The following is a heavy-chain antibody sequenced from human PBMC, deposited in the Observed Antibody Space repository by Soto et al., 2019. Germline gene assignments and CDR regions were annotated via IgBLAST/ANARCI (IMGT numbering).Heavy chain of an antibody. Sequence: ASVKVSCKASGYTFTGYYMHWVRQAPGQGLEWMGWINPNSGGTNYAQKFQGWVTMTRDTSISTAYMELSRLRSDDTAVYYCARDLRRYYYGMDVWGQETTVTVSS. CDR1: GYTFTGYY. CDR3: ARDLRRYYYGMDV. V-gene: IGHV1-2*04. J-gene: IGHJ6*02. D-gene: IGHD3-16*01. CDR2: INPNSGGT.